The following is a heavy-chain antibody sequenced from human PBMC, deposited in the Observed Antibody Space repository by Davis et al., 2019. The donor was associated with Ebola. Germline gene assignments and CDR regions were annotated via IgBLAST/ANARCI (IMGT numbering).Heavy chain of an antibody. CDR3: ARAAEGGRGHGAFDV. V-gene: IGHV3-23*01. Sequence: GESLKISCAASGFTFSSYAMSWVRQAPGKGLEWVSGIGTSGGSTYCADSVKGRFTISRDNSKNTMYLQMTSLRLEDTAIYYCARAAEGGRGHGAFDVWGLGTMVTVSS. CDR2: IGTSGGST. CDR1: GFTFSSYA. J-gene: IGHJ3*01. D-gene: IGHD2-15*01.